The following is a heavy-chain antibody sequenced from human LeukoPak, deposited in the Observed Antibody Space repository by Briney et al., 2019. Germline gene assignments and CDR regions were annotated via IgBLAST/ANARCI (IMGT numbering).Heavy chain of an antibody. CDR2: IKQDGSEK. J-gene: IGHJ4*02. CDR3: ARGPLVITFGGVIGPFDY. D-gene: IGHD3-16*02. CDR1: GFTFSSYW. Sequence: GGSLRLSCAASGFTFSSYWMSWVRQAPGKGLEWVANIKQDGSEKYYVDSVKGRFTISRDNAKNSLYLQMNSLRAEDTAVYYCARGPLVITFGGVIGPFDYWGQGTLVTVSS. V-gene: IGHV3-7*01.